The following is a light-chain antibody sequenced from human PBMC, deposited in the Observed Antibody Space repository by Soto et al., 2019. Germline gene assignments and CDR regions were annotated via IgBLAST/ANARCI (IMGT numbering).Light chain of an antibody. J-gene: IGLJ2*01. CDR3: SSYAGSNNF. CDR1: NSAVGGYNY. CDR2: EVN. V-gene: IGLV2-8*01. Sequence: QSALTQPPSASGSPGQSVTISCTGTNSAVGGYNYVSWYQQHPGKAPKLIIYEVNKRPSGVPDRFSGSKSGNTASLTVSGLQAEDEADYYCSSYAGSNNFFGGGTKVTVL.